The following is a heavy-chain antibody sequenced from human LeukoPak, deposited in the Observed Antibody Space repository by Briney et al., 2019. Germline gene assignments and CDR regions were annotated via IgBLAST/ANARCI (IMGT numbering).Heavy chain of an antibody. V-gene: IGHV1-69*05. CDR2: IIPIFGTA. Sequence: GASVKVSCKASGYTFTSYGISWVRQAPGQGLEWMGGIIPIFGTANYAQKFQGRVTITTDESTSTAYMELSSLRSEDTAVYYCARGIHYDFWSGYYAFDYWGQGTLVTVSS. J-gene: IGHJ4*02. D-gene: IGHD3-3*01. CDR3: ARGIHYDFWSGYYAFDY. CDR1: GYTFTSYG.